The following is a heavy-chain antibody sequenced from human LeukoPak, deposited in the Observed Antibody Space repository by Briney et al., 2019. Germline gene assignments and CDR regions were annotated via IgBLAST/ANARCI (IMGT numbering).Heavy chain of an antibody. CDR3: AKEGYGSGSSYYYYYYMDV. J-gene: IGHJ6*03. CDR2: ISGVGTT. V-gene: IGHV3-23*01. Sequence: GGSLRLSCAASGFSLITYGMNWVRQAPGKGLEWVPGISGVGTTNYADSVKGRFTVSRDNSKNTLYLQMNSLRAEDTAVYYCAKEGYGSGSSYYYYYYMDVWGKGTTVTVSS. D-gene: IGHD3-10*01. CDR1: GFSLITYG.